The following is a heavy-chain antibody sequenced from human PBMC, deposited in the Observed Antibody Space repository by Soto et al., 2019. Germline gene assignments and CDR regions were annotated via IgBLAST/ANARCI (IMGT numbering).Heavy chain of an antibody. J-gene: IGHJ6*02. CDR3: AKGLDIVVVVAATPDYYYGMDV. CDR1: ELHFSSYC. Sequence: PGGSLRLPCAVYELHFSSYCMHLVRQAPGKGLEWVAVISYDGSNKYYADSVKGRFTISRDNSKNTLYLQMNSLRAEDTAVYYCAKGLDIVVVVAATPDYYYGMDVWGQGTTGTV. CDR2: ISYDGSNK. D-gene: IGHD2-15*01. V-gene: IGHV3-30*18.